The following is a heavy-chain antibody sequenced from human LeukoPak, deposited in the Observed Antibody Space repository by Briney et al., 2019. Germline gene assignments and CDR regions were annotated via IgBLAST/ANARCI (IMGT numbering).Heavy chain of an antibody. Sequence: GGSLRLSCAASGFTFDDYAMHWVRQAPGKGLEWVSGISWNSGSIGYADSVKGRFTISRDNAKNFLYLQMNSLRAEDTALYYCAKVHFVDTAMVEGAFDIWGQGTMVTVSS. J-gene: IGHJ3*02. V-gene: IGHV3-9*01. CDR3: AKVHFVDTAMVEGAFDI. CDR2: ISWNSGSI. CDR1: GFTFDDYA. D-gene: IGHD5-18*01.